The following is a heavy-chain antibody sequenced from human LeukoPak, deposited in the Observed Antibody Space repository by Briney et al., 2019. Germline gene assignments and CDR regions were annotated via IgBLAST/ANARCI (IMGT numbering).Heavy chain of an antibody. J-gene: IGHJ4*02. Sequence: TSETLSLTCAVYGGALSYYYWSWIRQSPEKGLEWSGEINRSGSTNYNPSLKSRVSISVDTSKNQFSLKLSSVTAADTAIYYCARGGFYCGDDCYVDYWGQGALVPVSS. CDR1: GGALSYYY. CDR2: INRSGST. CDR3: ARGGFYCGDDCYVDY. D-gene: IGHD2-21*02. V-gene: IGHV4-34*01.